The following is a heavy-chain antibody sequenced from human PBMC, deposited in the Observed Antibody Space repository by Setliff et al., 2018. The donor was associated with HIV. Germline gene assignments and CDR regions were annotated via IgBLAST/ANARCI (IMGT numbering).Heavy chain of an antibody. CDR3: AKSSPSIGYITDC. CDR2: IFPGGAT. V-gene: IGHV4-59*01. CDR1: GVSISSYY. D-gene: IGHD5-12*01. J-gene: IGHJ4*02. Sequence: KTSETLSLTCSVSGVSISSYYWGWIRHSPGKGLEWIGIIFPGGATNYNPSLTSRVTISVDTSKNHLFLKLTSVTTADTAVYFCAKSSPSIGYITDCWGQGAPVTVSS.